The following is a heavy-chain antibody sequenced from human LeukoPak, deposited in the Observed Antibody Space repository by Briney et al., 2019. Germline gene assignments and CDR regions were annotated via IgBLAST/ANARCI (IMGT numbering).Heavy chain of an antibody. CDR1: GFTFSSYA. V-gene: IGHV3-30-3*01. J-gene: IGHJ4*02. D-gene: IGHD3-22*01. CDR2: ISYDGSNR. Sequence: GGSLRLSCAASGFTFSSYAMHWVRQAPGKGLEWVAVISYDGSNRYYADSVKGRFTISRDNSKNTLYLQMNSLRAEDTAVYYCARVPSYDSSGCFDYWGQGTLVTVSS. CDR3: ARVPSYDSSGCFDY.